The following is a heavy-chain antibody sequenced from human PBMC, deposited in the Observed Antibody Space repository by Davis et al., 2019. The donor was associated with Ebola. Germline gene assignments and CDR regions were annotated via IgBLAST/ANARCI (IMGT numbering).Heavy chain of an antibody. J-gene: IGHJ4*02. CDR1: GFTFDDYG. CDR3: ARGPYSRSRYNWNYYGDFDY. V-gene: IGHV3-20*04. Sequence: PGGSLRLSCAASGFTFDDYGMSWVRQAPGKGLEWVSGINWNGGSTGYADSVKGRFTISRDNAKNSLYLQMNSLRAEDTALYYCARGPYSRSRYNWNYYGDFDYWGQGTLVTVSS. D-gene: IGHD1-7*01. CDR2: INWNGGST.